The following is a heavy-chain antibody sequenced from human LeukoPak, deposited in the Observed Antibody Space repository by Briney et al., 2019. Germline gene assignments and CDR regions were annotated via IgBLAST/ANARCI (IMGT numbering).Heavy chain of an antibody. CDR2: ISSSSSYI. CDR1: GFTFSSYS. CDR3: AFPMTIVTPGSFDI. V-gene: IGHV3-21*01. D-gene: IGHD4-17*01. J-gene: IGHJ3*02. Sequence: GGSLRLSCAASGFTFSSYSMNWVRQAPGKGLEWVSSISSSSSYIYYADSVKGRFTISRDNAKNSLYLQMNSLRAEDTAVYFCAFPMTIVTPGSFDIWGQGTMVTVST.